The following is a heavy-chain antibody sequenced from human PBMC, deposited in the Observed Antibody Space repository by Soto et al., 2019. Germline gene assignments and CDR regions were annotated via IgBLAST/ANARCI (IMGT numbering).Heavy chain of an antibody. Sequence: PGGSLRLSCAASGFTFSSYSMNWVRQAPGKGLEWVSYISSSSSTIYYADSVKGRFTISRDNAKNSLYLQMNSLRDEDTAVYYCAKSSTGVTPLAYYYYGLDVWGQGTTVTVSS. CDR3: AKSSTGVTPLAYYYYGLDV. V-gene: IGHV3-48*02. J-gene: IGHJ6*02. CDR2: ISSSSSTI. CDR1: GFTFSSYS. D-gene: IGHD4-17*01.